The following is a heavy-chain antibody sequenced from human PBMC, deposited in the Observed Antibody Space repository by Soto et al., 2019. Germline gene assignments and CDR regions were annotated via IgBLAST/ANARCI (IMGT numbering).Heavy chain of an antibody. CDR2: INAGNGNT. CDR3: ARVWTTLGARFDP. CDR1: GYTFTSYA. V-gene: IGHV1-3*01. J-gene: IGHJ5*02. D-gene: IGHD3-16*01. Sequence: ASVKVSCKASGYTFTSYAMHWVRQAPGQRLEWMGWINAGNGNTKYSQKFQGRVTITRDTSASTAYMELSSLRFEDTAVYYCARVWTTLGARFDPWGQGTLVTVSS.